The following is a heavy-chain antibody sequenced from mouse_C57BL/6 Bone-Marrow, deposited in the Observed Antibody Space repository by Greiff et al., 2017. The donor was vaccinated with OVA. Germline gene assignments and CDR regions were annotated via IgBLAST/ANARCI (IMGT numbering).Heavy chain of an antibody. CDR1: GYTFTSYW. V-gene: IGHV1-72*01. CDR3: ARGPTVVATRYFDV. D-gene: IGHD1-1*01. J-gene: IGHJ1*03. CDR2: IDPNSGGT. Sequence: QVQLQQPGAELVKPGASVKLSCKASGYTFTSYWMHWVKQRPGRGLEWIGRIDPNSGGTKYNEKFKSKATMTVDKPSSTAYMQLSSLTSEGAAVCYCARGPTVVATRYFDVWGTGTTVTVSS.